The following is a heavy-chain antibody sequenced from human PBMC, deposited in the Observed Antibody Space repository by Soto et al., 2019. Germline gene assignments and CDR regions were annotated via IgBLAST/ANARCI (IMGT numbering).Heavy chain of an antibody. Sequence: TSETLSLTCTVSGGSISSSYWSWIRQPPGKGLGWIGYIYYSGSTNYNPSLKSRVTISVDTSKNQFSLKLSSVTAADTAVYYCARDVVVVTAAPGGSYDIWGQGTMVPVSS. CDR1: GGSISSSY. V-gene: IGHV4-59*01. D-gene: IGHD2-2*01. CDR2: IYYSGST. J-gene: IGHJ3*02. CDR3: ARDVVVVTAAPGGSYDI.